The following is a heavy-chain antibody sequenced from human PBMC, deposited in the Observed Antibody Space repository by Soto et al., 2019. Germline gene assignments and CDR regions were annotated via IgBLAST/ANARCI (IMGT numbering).Heavy chain of an antibody. D-gene: IGHD5-18*01. CDR1: GFTFSNSP. CDR3: AREEYSTHYFDF. Sequence: PGGSLRLSCTASGFTFSNSPIHWVRQAPGKGLEWVSVMSYDGNRQYYADSVKGRFTISRDSSKNTLYLQMNSVRLEDTAMYYCAREEYSTHYFDFWGQGTLVTVSS. CDR2: MSYDGNRQ. J-gene: IGHJ4*02. V-gene: IGHV3-30-3*01.